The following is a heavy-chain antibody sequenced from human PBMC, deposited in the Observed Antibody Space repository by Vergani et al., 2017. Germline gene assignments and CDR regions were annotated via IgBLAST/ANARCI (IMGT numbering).Heavy chain of an antibody. CDR2: SYSGGST. Sequence: EVQLVESGGGLIQPGGSLRLSCAASGFTVSSNYMSWVRQAPGKGLEWVSVSYSGGSTYYADSVKGRFTISRDNSKNTLYLQMNSLRAEDTAVYYCARRPTYYYGSGSYYIPGYFDYWGQGTLVTVSS. D-gene: IGHD3-10*01. CDR3: ARRPTYYYGSGSYYIPGYFDY. V-gene: IGHV3-53*01. CDR1: GFTVSSNY. J-gene: IGHJ4*02.